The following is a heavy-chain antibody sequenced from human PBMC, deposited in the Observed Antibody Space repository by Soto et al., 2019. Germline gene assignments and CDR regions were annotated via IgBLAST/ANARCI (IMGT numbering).Heavy chain of an antibody. D-gene: IGHD2-2*01. CDR2: IYYSGST. Sequence: PSETLSLTCTVSGGSISSYYWSWIRQPPGKGLEWIGYIYYSGSTNYNPSLKSRVTISVDTSKNQFSLKLSSVTAADTAVYYCARGGRYFSSTSCYDYYYYMDVWGKGTTVTVSS. CDR3: ARGGRYFSSTSCYDYYYYMDV. J-gene: IGHJ6*03. CDR1: GGSISSYY. V-gene: IGHV4-59*08.